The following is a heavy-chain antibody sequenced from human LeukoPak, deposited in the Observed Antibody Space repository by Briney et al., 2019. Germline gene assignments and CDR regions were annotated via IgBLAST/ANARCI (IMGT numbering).Heavy chain of an antibody. Sequence: PGGSLRLSCAASGFTFSSYSMNWVRQAPGKGLEWVPSISSSSSYIYYADSVKGRFTISRDNAKNSLYLQMNSLRAEDTAVYYCARDKRLERPGGVDYWGQGTLVTVSS. CDR2: ISSSSSYI. D-gene: IGHD1-1*01. CDR3: ARDKRLERPGGVDY. J-gene: IGHJ4*02. V-gene: IGHV3-21*01. CDR1: GFTFSSYS.